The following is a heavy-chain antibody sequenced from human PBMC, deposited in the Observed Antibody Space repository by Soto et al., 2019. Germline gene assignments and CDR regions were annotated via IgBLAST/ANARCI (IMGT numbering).Heavy chain of an antibody. D-gene: IGHD2-15*01. CDR1: GGTFGSNV. J-gene: IGHJ4*02. CDR2: IMPIFGAA. Sequence: QVQLMQSGAELKKPGSSVKVSCKASGGTFGSNVISWVLQAPGQGLEWMGEIMPIFGAANKPQKFQGRLMITANPSTTTVYMELSSLGSEDPALYFCATVARYCSGGSCYADDWGQGTLVTVSS. CDR3: ATVARYCSGGSCYADD. V-gene: IGHV1-69*01.